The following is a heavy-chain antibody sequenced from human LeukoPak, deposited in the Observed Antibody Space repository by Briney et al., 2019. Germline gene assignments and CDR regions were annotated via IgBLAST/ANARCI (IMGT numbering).Heavy chain of an antibody. D-gene: IGHD2-2*01. V-gene: IGHV1-2*02. J-gene: IGHJ4*02. CDR2: INPNDGDT. CDR1: GYTFTDYY. CDR3: ARANFLYCSSSTCLFDY. Sequence: GAPVKVSCKASGYTFTDYYMHWVRQAPGQGFEWMGWINPNDGDTNYAQKLQGRVTMTRDTSISTAHMEVSRLRSDDTAVYYCARANFLYCSSSTCLFDYWGQGTLVTVSS.